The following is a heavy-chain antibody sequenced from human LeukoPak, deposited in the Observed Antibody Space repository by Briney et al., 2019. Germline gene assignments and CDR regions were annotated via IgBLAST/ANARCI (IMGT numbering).Heavy chain of an antibody. D-gene: IGHD4-17*01. Sequence: GGSLRLSCAASGFTFSSYSMNWDRQAPGKGLEWVSSISSSSSYIYYADSVKGRFTISRDNARNTLILEMNSLTAEDTAVYYCVRDGRGDYPKFDLWGQGALVTVSS. V-gene: IGHV3-21*01. J-gene: IGHJ4*02. CDR3: VRDGRGDYPKFDL. CDR1: GFTFSSYS. CDR2: ISSSSSYI.